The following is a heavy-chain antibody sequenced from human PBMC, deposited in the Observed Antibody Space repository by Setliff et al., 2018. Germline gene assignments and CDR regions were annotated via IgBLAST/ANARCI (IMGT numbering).Heavy chain of an antibody. Sequence: GSGPTLVNPTQTLTLTCTFSGSSLGTSGMCVSWIRQPPGKALEWLARIDWDDDKYYSTSLKTRLTISKDTSKNQVVLTMTNMDPVDTATYYCARIYCSGGSCYLDYWGQGTLVTVSS. CDR1: GSSLGTSGMC. V-gene: IGHV2-70*11. J-gene: IGHJ4*02. CDR2: IDWDDDK. CDR3: ARIYCSGGSCYLDY. D-gene: IGHD2-15*01.